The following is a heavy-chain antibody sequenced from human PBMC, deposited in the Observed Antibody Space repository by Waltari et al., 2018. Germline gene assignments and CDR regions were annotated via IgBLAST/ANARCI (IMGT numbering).Heavy chain of an antibody. Sequence: EVQLVESGGGMVQPGGSLGLSVFASGFPFSSYSRQLAAQDPGQGLEWVSLISSSTTYIYYADSVKGRFTISRDNAKNSLYLQMNSLRAEDTAVYYCAREFGVAARPGGWFDPWGQGTLVTVSS. CDR1: GFPFSSYS. CDR3: AREFGVAARPGGWFDP. V-gene: IGHV3-21*01. J-gene: IGHJ5*02. D-gene: IGHD6-6*01. CDR2: ISSSTTYI.